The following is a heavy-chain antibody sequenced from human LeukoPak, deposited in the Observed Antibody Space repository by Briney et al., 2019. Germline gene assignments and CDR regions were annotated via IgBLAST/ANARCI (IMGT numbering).Heavy chain of an antibody. CDR3: AKDGAAHNAREYA. CDR2: IYSGGST. D-gene: IGHD6-6*01. V-gene: IGHV3-53*01. J-gene: IGHJ5*02. Sequence: GGSLRLSCAASGFTVSSNYMSWVRQAPGKGLEWVSVIYSGGSTYYADSVKGRFTISRDNSKNTLYLQMNSLRAEDTAVYYCAKDGAAHNAREYAWGQGTLVTVSS. CDR1: GFTVSSNY.